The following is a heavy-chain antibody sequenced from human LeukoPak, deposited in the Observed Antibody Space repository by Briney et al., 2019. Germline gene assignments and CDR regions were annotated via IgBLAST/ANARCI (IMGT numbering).Heavy chain of an antibody. CDR2: IYTSGSP. Sequence: SETLSLTCTVSGGSISSYDWSWIRQPAGKGLEWIGRIYTSGSPNYNPSLKSRVTMSVDTSKNQFTLKLSSVTAADTAVYYCARLSSSWYQDWYFDLWGRGTLVTVSS. D-gene: IGHD6-13*01. CDR3: ARLSSSWYQDWYFDL. V-gene: IGHV4-4*07. CDR1: GGSISSYD. J-gene: IGHJ2*01.